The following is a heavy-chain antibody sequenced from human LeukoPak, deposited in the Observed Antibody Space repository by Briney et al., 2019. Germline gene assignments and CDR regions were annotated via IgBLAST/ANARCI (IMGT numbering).Heavy chain of an antibody. J-gene: IGHJ4*02. CDR2: ISGSGGST. CDR3: ASHRDYYDSSGYFDY. Sequence: GGSLRLSCAASGFTFSSYAMSWVRQAPGKGLEWVSAISGSGGSTYYADSVKGRFTISRDNSKNTLYLQMSSLRAEDTAVYYCASHRDYYDSSGYFDYWGQRTLVTVSS. D-gene: IGHD3-22*01. V-gene: IGHV3-23*01. CDR1: GFTFSSYA.